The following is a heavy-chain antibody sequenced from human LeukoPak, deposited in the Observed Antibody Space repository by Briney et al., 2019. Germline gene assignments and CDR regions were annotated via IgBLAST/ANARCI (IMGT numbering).Heavy chain of an antibody. V-gene: IGHV3-30-3*01. CDR2: ISYDGSNK. D-gene: IGHD5-12*01. CDR3: ARDGYEGEGWGYYFDY. Sequence: GRSLRLSCAASGFTFSSYVMHWVRQAPGKGLEWVAVISYDGSNKYYADSVKGRFTISRDNSKNTLYLQMNSLRAEDTAVYYCARDGYEGEGWGYYFDYWGQGTLVTVSS. CDR1: GFTFSSYV. J-gene: IGHJ4*02.